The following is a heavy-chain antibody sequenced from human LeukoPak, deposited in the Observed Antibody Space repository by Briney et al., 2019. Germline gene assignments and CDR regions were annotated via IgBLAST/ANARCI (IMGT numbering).Heavy chain of an antibody. CDR1: GGSFSSYY. CDR2: IYNSGTT. CDR3: ARDRLGATGHWRIDV. D-gene: IGHD1-26*01. Sequence: SETLSLTCTVSGGSFSSYYWTWIRQPAGKGLEWIGRIYNSGTTNYSPSLDSRVTMSLDTSKNRFSLSLSSVTAADTAVYYCARDRLGATGHWRIDVWGRGTLVTVSS. J-gene: IGHJ2*01. V-gene: IGHV4-4*07.